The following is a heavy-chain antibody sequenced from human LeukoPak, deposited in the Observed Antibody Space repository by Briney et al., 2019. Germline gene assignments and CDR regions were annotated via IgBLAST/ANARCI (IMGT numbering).Heavy chain of an antibody. CDR2: INAGNGNT. D-gene: IGHD3-16*01. CDR1: GYTFTSYA. J-gene: IGHJ4*02. V-gene: IGHV1-3*01. CDR3: ARPHHHYDTDTSVTTAFYFDY. Sequence: ASVKVSCKDSGYTFTSYAMHWVRQAPGQRLEWMGWINAGNGNTKYSQKFPGRVTITRDTSASTAYMELSSLRSEDTAVYLCARPHHHYDTDTSVTTAFYFDYWGQGTLVTVSS.